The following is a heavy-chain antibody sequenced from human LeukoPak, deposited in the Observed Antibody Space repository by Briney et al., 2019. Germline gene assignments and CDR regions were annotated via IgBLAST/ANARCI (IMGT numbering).Heavy chain of an antibody. J-gene: IGHJ4*02. V-gene: IGHV3-33*06. Sequence: GGSLRLSCAASGFIFSVYGMYWVRQAPGKGLEWVAVVSIDGRQKYHADSVRGRFTISRDNSKNTVYLEMNSLRVEDTAIYYCAKDMVIRDWGQGTLVTVTS. D-gene: IGHD2-21*01. CDR1: GFIFSVYG. CDR2: VSIDGRQK. CDR3: AKDMVIRD.